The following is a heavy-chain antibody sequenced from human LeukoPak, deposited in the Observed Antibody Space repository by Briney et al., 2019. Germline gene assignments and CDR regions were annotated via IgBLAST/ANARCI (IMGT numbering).Heavy chain of an antibody. V-gene: IGHV4-34*01. D-gene: IGHD6-13*01. CDR1: GGTFSGYY. CDR3: ARGGSGSSWYRNYWYFVL. J-gene: IGHJ2*01. Sequence: SETLSLTCAAYGGTFSGYYWSWIRQPPGKGLEWIGEINHSGSTNYNPSFKSRVTIFVDTYKNKFSLQLSYVTAADTAVYYGARGGSGSSWYRNYWYFVLWGRGTLVTVSS. CDR2: INHSGST.